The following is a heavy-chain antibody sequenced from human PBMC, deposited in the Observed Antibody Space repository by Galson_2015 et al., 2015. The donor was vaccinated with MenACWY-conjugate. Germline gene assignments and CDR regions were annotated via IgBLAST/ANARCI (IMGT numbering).Heavy chain of an antibody. Sequence: SETLSLTCSVSGVSFTSYYWSWVRQSPGKGLVWIGEIYHTGHTRYNPSLKSRLTISVDKSKTQFSMKLTSVTAADTAVYYCARVHRVATGFDYWGHGTLVTVSS. J-gene: IGHJ4*01. D-gene: IGHD5-12*01. CDR3: ARVHRVATGFDY. V-gene: IGHV4-4*02. CDR1: GVSFTSYY. CDR2: IYHTGHT.